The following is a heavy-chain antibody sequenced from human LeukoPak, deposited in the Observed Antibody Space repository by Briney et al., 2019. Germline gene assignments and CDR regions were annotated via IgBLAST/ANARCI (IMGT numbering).Heavy chain of an antibody. D-gene: IGHD2-8*02. Sequence: ASVKVSCKASGYTFTNYGINWVRQAPGQGVEWMGWISAYNGNTNCAQDVHATVTMTIDTSTSTVYMELRSLISDATAVYYCAMCRYCTGGTCYYYYYYGMDVWGQGTTVTVSS. J-gene: IGHJ6*02. CDR2: ISAYNGNT. CDR1: GYTFTNYG. CDR3: AMCRYCTGGTCYYYYYYGMDV. V-gene: IGHV1-18*01.